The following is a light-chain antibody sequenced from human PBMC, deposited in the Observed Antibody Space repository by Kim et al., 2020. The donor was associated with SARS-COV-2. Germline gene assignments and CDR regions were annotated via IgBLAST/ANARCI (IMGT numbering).Light chain of an antibody. Sequence: GQSIPISCPGTSSDVGGYNYVSWYQQHPGKAPKLMIYDVSKRPSGVSNRFSGSKSGNTASLTISGLQAEDEADYYCSSYTSSSTWVFGGGTQLTVL. CDR2: DVS. V-gene: IGLV2-14*04. CDR3: SSYTSSSTWV. J-gene: IGLJ3*02. CDR1: SSDVGGYNY.